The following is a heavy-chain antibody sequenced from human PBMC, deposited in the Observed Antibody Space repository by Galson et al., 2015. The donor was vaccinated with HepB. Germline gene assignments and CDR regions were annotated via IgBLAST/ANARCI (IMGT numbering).Heavy chain of an antibody. D-gene: IGHD6-13*01. CDR3: ARDVSGSSSWYFYGSFAFDI. Sequence: CAISGDSVSSNSAAWNWIRQSPSRGLEWLGRTYYRSKWYNDYAVSVKSRITINPDTSKNQFSLQLNSVTPENTAVYYCARDVSGSSSWYFYGSFAFDIWGQGTMVTVSS. CDR2: TYYRSKWYN. V-gene: IGHV6-1*01. CDR1: GDSVSSNSAA. J-gene: IGHJ3*02.